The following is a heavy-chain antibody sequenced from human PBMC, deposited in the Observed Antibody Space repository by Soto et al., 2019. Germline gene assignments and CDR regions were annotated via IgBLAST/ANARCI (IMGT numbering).Heavy chain of an antibody. CDR2: VFYTGSP. CDR1: GASINSNVHY. V-gene: IGHV4-39*01. CDR3: ARHPFGGYAFDS. D-gene: IGHD3-16*01. Sequence: SETLSLTCTVSGASINSNVHYWGWVRQSPGKGLEWIASVFYTGSPYHNPSLESRVSISVDTSDNQFSLKVTSVTAADTGIYYCARHPFGGYAFDSWGQGNLVT. J-gene: IGHJ4*02.